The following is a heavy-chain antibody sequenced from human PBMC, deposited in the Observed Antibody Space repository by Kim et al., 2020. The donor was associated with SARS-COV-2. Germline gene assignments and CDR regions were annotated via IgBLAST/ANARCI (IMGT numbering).Heavy chain of an antibody. Sequence: SVKVSCKASGFTFTSSAVQWVRQARGQRLEWIGWIVVGSGNTNYAQKFQERVTITRDMSTSKAYMELSSLRSEDTAVYYCAAEARFLEWLPGDYWGQGTLVTVSS. V-gene: IGHV1-58*01. D-gene: IGHD3-3*01. CDR3: AAEARFLEWLPGDY. CDR1: GFTFTSSA. CDR2: IVVGSGNT. J-gene: IGHJ4*02.